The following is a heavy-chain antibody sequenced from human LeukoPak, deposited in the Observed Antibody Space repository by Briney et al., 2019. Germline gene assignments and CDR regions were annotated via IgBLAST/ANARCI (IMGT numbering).Heavy chain of an antibody. J-gene: IGHJ5*02. CDR3: ARIVGALSWFDP. Sequence: SQTLSLTCAISGDSVSSNSAAWNWIRQSPSRGLEWLGRTYYRSKWYNDYAVSVKSRITINPDTSKNQFSLKLSSVTTADTAVYYCARIVGALSWFDPWGQGTLVTVSS. V-gene: IGHV6-1*01. D-gene: IGHD1-26*01. CDR1: GDSVSSNSAA. CDR2: TYYRSKWYN.